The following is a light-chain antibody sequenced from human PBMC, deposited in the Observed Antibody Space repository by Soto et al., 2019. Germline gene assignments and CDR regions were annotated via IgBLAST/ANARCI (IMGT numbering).Light chain of an antibody. J-gene: IGKJ5*01. CDR2: DAS. CDR1: QSVSTY. Sequence: EFLLTQSPGTLPLSPGERATLSCRASQSVSTYLAWYQQRPGQAPRLLIYDASYRATDIPPRLSGSGSGTDFTLTISSLEPEDFAVYYCQQRRSWPQTITFGQGTRLEIK. CDR3: QQRRSWPQTIT. V-gene: IGKV3-11*01.